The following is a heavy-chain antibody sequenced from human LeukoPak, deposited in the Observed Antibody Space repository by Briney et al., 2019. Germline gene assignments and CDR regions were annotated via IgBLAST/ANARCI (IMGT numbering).Heavy chain of an antibody. D-gene: IGHD1-14*01. J-gene: IGHJ5*02. CDR1: GGTFSSYA. Sequence: SVKVSCKASGGTFSSYAISWVRQAPGQGLEWMGRIIPIFGIANYAQKFQGRVTIAADKSTSTAYMELSSLRSEDTAVYYCARDLEPWPEKNWFDPWGQGTLVTVSS. V-gene: IGHV1-69*04. CDR2: IIPIFGIA. CDR3: ARDLEPWPEKNWFDP.